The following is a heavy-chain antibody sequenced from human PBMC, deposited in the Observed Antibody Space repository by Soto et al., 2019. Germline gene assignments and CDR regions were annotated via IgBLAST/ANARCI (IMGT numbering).Heavy chain of an antibody. CDR2: VSGYNGHT. D-gene: IGHD1-26*01. CDR3: ARLVGPTSSENWFGP. Sequence: QVKLEQSGGEVKKPGASVKVSCKASGYTFLSYGITWVRQAPGQGLEWMGWVSGYNGHTNYAQKSQCRVTMTRDMSTATAYIELRTLRSDDTAVYSCARLVGPTSSENWFGPWGQGTLVTVSA. V-gene: IGHV1-18*01. J-gene: IGHJ5*02. CDR1: GYTFLSYG.